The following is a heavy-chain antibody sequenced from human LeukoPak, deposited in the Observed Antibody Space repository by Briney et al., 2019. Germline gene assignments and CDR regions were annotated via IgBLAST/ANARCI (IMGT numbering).Heavy chain of an antibody. D-gene: IGHD3-3*01. V-gene: IGHV3-74*01. J-gene: IGHJ5*02. Sequence: GXXLRLSCAASGFTFSSYWMHWVRHAPGKGLVWVSRINGDGSSTNYVDSVKGRFTISRDNAKNTLYLQMSSLRAEDTAVYYCASTGGVRFSNWFDPWGQGTLVTVSS. CDR1: GFTFSSYW. CDR3: ASTGGVRFSNWFDP. CDR2: INGDGSST.